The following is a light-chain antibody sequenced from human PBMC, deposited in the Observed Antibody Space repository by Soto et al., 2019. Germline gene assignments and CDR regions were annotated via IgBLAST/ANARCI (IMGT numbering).Light chain of an antibody. CDR2: GNF. Sequence: QSVLTQPPSVSGAPGQRVTISCTGSSSNIGTGYDVHWYQHLPGTAPKLLIYGNFNRPSGVPDRFSGSKSGTSASLAITGLQAEDEADYFYQSYDSSLSGWVFGGGTKVTVL. CDR1: SSNIGTGYD. V-gene: IGLV1-40*01. J-gene: IGLJ3*02. CDR3: QSYDSSLSGWV.